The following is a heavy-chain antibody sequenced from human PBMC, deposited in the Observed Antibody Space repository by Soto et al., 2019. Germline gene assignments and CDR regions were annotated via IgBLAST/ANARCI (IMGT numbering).Heavy chain of an antibody. CDR1: GFTFSTYA. CDR3: MHLYSYGSGSYYK. Sequence: EVQLLESGGGLVQPGGSLRLSCAASGFTFSTYAMSWVRQAPGKGLEWVSGMSGSGGSTYYADSVKGRFTISRDNSKHTLYLQMNLLRAEDTAVYYCMHLYSYGSGSYYKWGEGTLVTVSS. CDR2: MSGSGGST. V-gene: IGHV3-23*01. J-gene: IGHJ4*02. D-gene: IGHD3-10*01.